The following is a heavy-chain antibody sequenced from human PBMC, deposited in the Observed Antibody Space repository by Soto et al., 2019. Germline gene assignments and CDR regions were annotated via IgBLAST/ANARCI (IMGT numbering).Heavy chain of an antibody. Sequence: QVQLQESGPGLVKPSEPLSLTCSVSSGSISSYYWSWIRQPPGKGLEWIGYVYYSGSTNYNPSLKSRVTISVDTSKNQFSLKLSSVTAADTAVYYCARTPFYYYGLGSHLYYFDYWDQGTLVTVSS. CDR2: VYYSGST. J-gene: IGHJ4*02. CDR3: ARTPFYYYGLGSHLYYFDY. D-gene: IGHD3-10*01. CDR1: SGSISSYY. V-gene: IGHV4-59*01.